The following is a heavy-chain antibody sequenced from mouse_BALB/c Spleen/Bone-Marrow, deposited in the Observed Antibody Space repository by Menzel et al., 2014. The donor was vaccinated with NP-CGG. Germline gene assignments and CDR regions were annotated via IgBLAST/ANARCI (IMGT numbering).Heavy chain of an antibody. CDR3: ARKDYYSRFGY. D-gene: IGHD2-12*01. V-gene: IGHV1-9*01. Sequence: QVQLQQSGAELMKPGASVKISCKATGYTFSSYWIEWVKQRPGRGLEWIGEILPGSGNTNYNEKFKGKATFTADTSSNTAYMQLSSLTSEDSGVYYCARKDYYSRFGYWGQGTLVTVSA. J-gene: IGHJ3*01. CDR2: ILPGSGNT. CDR1: GYTFSSYW.